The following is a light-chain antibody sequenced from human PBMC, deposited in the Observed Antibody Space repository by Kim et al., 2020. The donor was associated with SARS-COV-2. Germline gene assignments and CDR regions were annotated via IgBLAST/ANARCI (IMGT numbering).Light chain of an antibody. J-gene: IGLJ3*02. Sequence: SYELTQPPSVSVSPGQTASITCSGSKLGDKYAYCYQKKPGQSPVLVIYQHTKRPSGISQRFSGSSSGNTATLTISRAQTMDEGDYYCQAWDSSTAVFGGG. CDR2: QHT. CDR1: KLGDKY. V-gene: IGLV3-1*01. CDR3: QAWDSSTAV.